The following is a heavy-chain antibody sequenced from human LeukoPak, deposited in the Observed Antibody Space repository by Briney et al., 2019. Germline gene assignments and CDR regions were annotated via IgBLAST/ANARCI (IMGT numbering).Heavy chain of an antibody. J-gene: IGHJ4*02. CDR3: AREEFLHEIDSSGYCVY. D-gene: IGHD3-22*01. CDR1: GGSITGYY. V-gene: IGHV4-4*07. Sequence: SETLSLTCTVSGGSITGYYWNWIRQPAGQGLEWLGRVYSSGVGNYNPSLTSRVTMSVDTSKNQFSLKLTSLTAADTAVYYCAREEFLHEIDSSGYCVYWGQGTLVTVSS. CDR2: VYSSGVG.